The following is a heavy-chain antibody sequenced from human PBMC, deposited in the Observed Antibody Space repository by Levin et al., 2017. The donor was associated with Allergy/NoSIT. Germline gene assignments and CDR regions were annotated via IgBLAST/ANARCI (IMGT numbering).Heavy chain of an antibody. Sequence: GESLKISCAASGFTFSSYAMHWVRQAPGKGLEWVAVISYDGSNKYYADSVKGRFTISRDNSKNTLYLQMNSLRAEDTAVYYCARAPGAAAGTPYFDYWGQGTLVTVSS. J-gene: IGHJ4*02. CDR3: ARAPGAAAGTPYFDY. V-gene: IGHV3-30-3*01. D-gene: IGHD6-13*01. CDR1: GFTFSSYA. CDR2: ISYDGSNK.